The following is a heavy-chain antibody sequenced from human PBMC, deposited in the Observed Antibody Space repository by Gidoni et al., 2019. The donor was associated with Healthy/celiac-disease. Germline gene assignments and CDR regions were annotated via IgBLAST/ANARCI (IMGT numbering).Heavy chain of an antibody. J-gene: IGHJ6*03. CDR2: IYTSGST. Sequence: LEWIGRIYTSGSTNYNPSLKSRVTMSVDTSKNQFSLKLSSVTAADTAVYYCARAKEMAASSSYYYYMDVWGKGTTVTVSS. V-gene: IGHV4-4*07. CDR3: ARAKEMAASSSYYYYMDV. D-gene: IGHD6-13*01.